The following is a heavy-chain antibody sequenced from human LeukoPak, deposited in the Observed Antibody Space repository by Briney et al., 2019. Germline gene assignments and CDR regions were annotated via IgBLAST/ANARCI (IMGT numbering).Heavy chain of an antibody. CDR2: ISWNSGSI. Sequence: GGSLRLSCAASGFTFDDYAMHWVRQAPGKGLEWVSGISWNSGSIGYADSVKGRFTISRDNAKNSLYLQMNSLRAEDTALYYCAKDALDAAEYYFDYWGQGTLVTVSS. CDR1: GFTFDDYA. D-gene: IGHD1-1*01. CDR3: AKDALDAAEYYFDY. J-gene: IGHJ4*02. V-gene: IGHV3-9*01.